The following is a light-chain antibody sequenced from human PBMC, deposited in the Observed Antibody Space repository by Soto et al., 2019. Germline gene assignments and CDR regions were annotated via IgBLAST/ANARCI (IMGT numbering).Light chain of an antibody. V-gene: IGLV1-40*01. CDR3: QSYDISLSGV. J-gene: IGLJ1*01. CDR2: GNI. CDR1: SSNIGAGYD. Sequence: QAVVTQPPSVSGAPGQRVTISCTGSSSNIGAGYDVHWYQQLPGTAPKLLIYGNINRPSGVPDRFSGSKSGTSASLAITGLQPEDEADYYCQSYDISLSGVFGTGTKLTVL.